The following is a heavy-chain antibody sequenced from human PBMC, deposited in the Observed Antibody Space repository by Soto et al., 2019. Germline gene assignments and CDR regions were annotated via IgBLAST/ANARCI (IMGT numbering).Heavy chain of an antibody. CDR1: GFTFSDYW. J-gene: IGHJ4*02. Sequence: PVGSLRLSCAASGFTFSDYWMAWVRQAPGKGLEWVANIKQDGSEKYYVDSVKGRFTTSRDNAKNSLYLQMNSLRAEDTAVYYCARESIVGATNYYFDYWGQGTLVTVSS. D-gene: IGHD1-26*01. CDR2: IKQDGSEK. V-gene: IGHV3-7*01. CDR3: ARESIVGATNYYFDY.